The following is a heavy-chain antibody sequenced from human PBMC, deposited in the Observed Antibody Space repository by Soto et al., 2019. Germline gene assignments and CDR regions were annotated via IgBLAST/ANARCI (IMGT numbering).Heavy chain of an antibody. V-gene: IGHV3-30-3*01. CDR1: GFGFSTSD. CDR2: ITHDGGRQ. J-gene: IGHJ3*02. CDR3: ARGPSHRGFDI. Sequence: QLQLVESGGGVVQPGTSLRLSCAASGFGFSTSDIHWVRQGPGKGPEWVAHITHDGGRQYYADSVKGRFTISRDSAKNMVYLQMNSLRLEDTAVYYCARGPSHRGFDIWGQGTMVTLSS.